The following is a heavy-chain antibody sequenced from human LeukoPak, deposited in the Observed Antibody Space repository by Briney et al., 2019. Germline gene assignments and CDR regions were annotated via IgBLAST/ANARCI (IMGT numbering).Heavy chain of an antibody. J-gene: IGHJ4*02. D-gene: IGHD6-13*01. CDR1: GFTFSSYA. Sequence: PGGSLRLSCAASGFTFSSYAMSWVRQTPGKGLEWVSTISGSGGNTYYADSVKGRFTISRDNSKNTLYLQMNSLRTEDTAVYYCARDLRLAADYYFDYWGQGTPVTVSS. CDR2: ISGSGGNT. V-gene: IGHV3-23*01. CDR3: ARDLRLAADYYFDY.